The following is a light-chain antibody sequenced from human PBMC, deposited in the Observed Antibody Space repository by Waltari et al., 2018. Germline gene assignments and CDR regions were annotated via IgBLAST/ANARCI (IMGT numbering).Light chain of an antibody. CDR3: QQYRNLWT. J-gene: IGKJ1*01. CDR1: QSLSNW. V-gene: IGKV1-5*03. Sequence: DIQMTQSPSTLSASVGDRVTITCRASQSLSNWLAWYKRTPGKAPKVLIYKASTLESGVPSRFSGSGSGTEFTLTISSLQPDDFATYYCQQYRNLWTFGQGTKVEIK. CDR2: KAS.